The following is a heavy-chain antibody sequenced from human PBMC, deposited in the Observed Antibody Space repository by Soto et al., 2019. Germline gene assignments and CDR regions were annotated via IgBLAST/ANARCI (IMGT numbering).Heavy chain of an antibody. D-gene: IGHD6-6*01. Sequence: GGSLRLSCAASGFTFNRYSMNWLRQAPGKGLEWLSYISSGGATTFYADSVKGRFTISRDDAKASVYLQMNSQRDEDTAVYYCARSPAYCSSSHDYWGRGTLVTVSS. CDR1: GFTFNRYS. CDR3: ARSPAYCSSSHDY. J-gene: IGHJ4*02. V-gene: IGHV3-48*02. CDR2: ISSGGATT.